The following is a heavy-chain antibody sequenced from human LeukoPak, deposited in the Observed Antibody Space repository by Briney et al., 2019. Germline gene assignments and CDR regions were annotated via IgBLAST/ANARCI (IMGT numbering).Heavy chain of an antibody. CDR1: GGSFSGYY. CDR3: ARQRYSSDEEFDY. Sequence: SETLSLTCAVYGGSFSGYYWTWIRQPPGKGLEWIGYIYYSGSTNYNPSLKSRVTISVDTSKNQFSLKLSSVTAADTAVYYCARQRYSSDEEFDYWGQGTLVTVSS. V-gene: IGHV4-59*08. D-gene: IGHD6-19*01. CDR2: IYYSGST. J-gene: IGHJ4*02.